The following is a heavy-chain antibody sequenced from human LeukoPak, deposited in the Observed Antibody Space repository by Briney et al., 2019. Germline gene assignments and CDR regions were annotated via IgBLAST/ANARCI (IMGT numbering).Heavy chain of an antibody. CDR2: IYSGGST. CDR3: ARGVYDSSGYYYEEYFQH. CDR1: GFTVSSNY. D-gene: IGHD3-22*01. J-gene: IGHJ1*01. V-gene: IGHV3-53*01. Sequence: GGSLRLSCAASGFTVSSNYMSWVRQAPGKGLEWVSVIYSGGSTYYADSVKGRFTISRDNSKNTLYLQMNSLRAEDTAVYYCARGVYDSSGYYYEEYFQHWGQGTLVTVSS.